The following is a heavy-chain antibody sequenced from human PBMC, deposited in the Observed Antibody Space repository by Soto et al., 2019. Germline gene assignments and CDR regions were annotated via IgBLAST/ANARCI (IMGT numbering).Heavy chain of an antibody. D-gene: IGHD6-19*01. CDR2: INSDGSST. CDR3: VRGEGGWETY. Sequence: GGSLRLSCAASGFTFSSYWMHWVRQAPGKGLVWVSRINSDGSSTTYADSVKGRFTISRDNAKNTLYPQMNSLRAEDTAVYYCVRGEGGWETYWGQGTLVTAPQ. J-gene: IGHJ4*02. V-gene: IGHV3-74*01. CDR1: GFTFSSYW.